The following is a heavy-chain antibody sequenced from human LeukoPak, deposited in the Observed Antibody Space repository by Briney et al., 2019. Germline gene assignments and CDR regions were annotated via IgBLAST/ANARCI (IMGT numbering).Heavy chain of an antibody. CDR2: INHSGST. Sequence: SETLSLTCAVYGGSFSGYYWSWIRQLPGKGLEWIGEINHSGSTNYNPSLKSRVTISVDTSKNQFSLKLSSVTAADTAVYYCARGQGYDFWSGCNWFDPWGQGTLVTVSS. J-gene: IGHJ5*02. D-gene: IGHD3-3*01. V-gene: IGHV4-34*01. CDR3: ARGQGYDFWSGCNWFDP. CDR1: GGSFSGYY.